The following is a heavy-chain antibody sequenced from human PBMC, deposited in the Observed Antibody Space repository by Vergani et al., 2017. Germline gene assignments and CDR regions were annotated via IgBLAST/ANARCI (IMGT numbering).Heavy chain of an antibody. V-gene: IGHV3-30-3*01. J-gene: IGHJ5*02. Sequence: QVQLVESGGGVVQPGRSLRLSCAASGFTFSSYAMQWVRQAPGKGLEWVAVISYDGSNKYYADSVKGRFTISRDNSKNTLYLQMNSLRAEDTAVYYCANFQYDEFDPWGQGTLVTVSS. D-gene: IGHD3-16*01. CDR1: GFTFSSYA. CDR3: ANFQYDEFDP. CDR2: ISYDGSNK.